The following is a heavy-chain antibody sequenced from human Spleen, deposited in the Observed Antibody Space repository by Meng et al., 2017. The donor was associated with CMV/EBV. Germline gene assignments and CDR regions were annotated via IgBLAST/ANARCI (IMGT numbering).Heavy chain of an antibody. CDR3: ARGPMVLTRGAVDYGMDV. CDR1: GYTFTAHY. CDR2: INPDSGDT. Sequence: ASVKVSCKASGYTFTAHYMNWVRKAPGQGLEWMGWINPDSGDTNYARKFQGRVTMTRDTSISTAYMELRSLRSDDTAVYYCARGPMVLTRGAVDYGMDVWGQGTTVTVSS. D-gene: IGHD4/OR15-4a*01. V-gene: IGHV1-2*02. J-gene: IGHJ6*02.